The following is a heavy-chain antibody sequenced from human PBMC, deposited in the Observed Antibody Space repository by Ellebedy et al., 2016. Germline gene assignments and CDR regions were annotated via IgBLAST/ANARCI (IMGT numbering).Heavy chain of an antibody. Sequence: SVKVSCXASGGTFSSYAISWVRQAPGQGLEWMGGIIPIFGTANYAQKFQGRVTITADESTSTAYMELSSLRSEDTAVYYCARVVAATPVPWFDPWGQGTLVTVSS. V-gene: IGHV1-69*13. CDR3: ARVVAATPVPWFDP. CDR1: GGTFSSYA. J-gene: IGHJ5*02. D-gene: IGHD2-15*01. CDR2: IIPIFGTA.